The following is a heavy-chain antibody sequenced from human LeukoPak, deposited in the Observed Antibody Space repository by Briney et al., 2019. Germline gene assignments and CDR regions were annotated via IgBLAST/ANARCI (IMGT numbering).Heavy chain of an antibody. V-gene: IGHV4-59*01. CDR3: ARSYGSGNYFDY. D-gene: IGHD3-10*01. Sequence: SETLSLTCSVSGGSISTYYWSWIRQPPGKGLEWIGYIYYSGSAKYNPSLRSRVTISIDTSKNQFSLKLSSVTAADTAVYYCARSYGSGNYFDYWGQGTLVTVSS. CDR2: IYYSGSA. CDR1: GGSISTYY. J-gene: IGHJ4*02.